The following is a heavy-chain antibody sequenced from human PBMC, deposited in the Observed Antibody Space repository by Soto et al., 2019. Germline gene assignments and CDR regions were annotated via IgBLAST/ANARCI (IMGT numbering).Heavy chain of an antibody. CDR3: ARDKDRQQLGGNYYYIVDV. CDR2: IMRIFRKP. V-gene: IGHV1-69*12. D-gene: IGHD3-3*02. Sequence: QVQLEQSGAEVKKPGSSVKVSCKASGGTFSTSAISWVRQAPGQGLEWMGGIMRIFRKPDYAQKFQGRVTVTADEPTSTAYMELSGRRSDDTAVYYCARDKDRQQLGGNYYYIVDVSGQGTTVIVSS. CDR1: GGTFSTSA. J-gene: IGHJ6*02.